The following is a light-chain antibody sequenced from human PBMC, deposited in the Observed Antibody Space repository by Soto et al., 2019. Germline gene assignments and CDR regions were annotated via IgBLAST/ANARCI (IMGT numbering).Light chain of an antibody. CDR2: AAS. Sequence: DIHMTHSPSSLSASVVDRVTITCRASQNIRNYLNWYQQRPGKTPNLLVYAASNLRSGVPSRFSGSGSGTDFTLTISSLQPEDFATYYCQQIHSTSSYTFGQGTKVDIK. CDR1: QNIRNY. V-gene: IGKV1-39*01. J-gene: IGKJ2*01. CDR3: QQIHSTSSYT.